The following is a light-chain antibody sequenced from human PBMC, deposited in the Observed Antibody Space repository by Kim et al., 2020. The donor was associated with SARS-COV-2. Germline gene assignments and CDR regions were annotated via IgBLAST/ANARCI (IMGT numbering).Light chain of an antibody. J-gene: IGLJ1*01. Sequence: SLARGQTAKITCAGNNIGSKNVHWYQQKPGQAPVVVIYRDNDRPSGIPERFSGSNSGNTATLTISRAQAGDEADYYCQVWDSGPYVFGTGTKVTV. CDR1: NIGSKN. V-gene: IGLV3-9*01. CDR3: QVWDSGPYV. CDR2: RDN.